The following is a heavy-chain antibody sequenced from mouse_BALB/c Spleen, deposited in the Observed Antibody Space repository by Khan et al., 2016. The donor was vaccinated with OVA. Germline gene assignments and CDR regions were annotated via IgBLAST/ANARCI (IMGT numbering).Heavy chain of an antibody. J-gene: IGHJ1*01. Sequence: QVQLKESGPGLVAPSQSLSITCTVSGFSLSRYSVYWVRQPPGKGLEWLGMIWSGGSTDYNSALKSRLSISKDNSKSQVFLTMNSLQSDDTAMYYCARYRDGGSYWYLDVWGAGTTVTVSS. D-gene: IGHD2-14*01. CDR3: ARYRDGGSYWYLDV. CDR1: GFSLSRYS. V-gene: IGHV2-6-4*01. CDR2: IWSGGST.